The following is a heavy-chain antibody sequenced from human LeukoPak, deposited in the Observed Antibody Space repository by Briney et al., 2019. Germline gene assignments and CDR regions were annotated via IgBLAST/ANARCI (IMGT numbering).Heavy chain of an antibody. CDR1: GFTFSSYW. V-gene: IGHV3-74*01. CDR2: INSDGSST. D-gene: IGHD4-23*01. CDR3: SSGNSHAFDI. J-gene: IGHJ3*02. Sequence: GGSLRLSCAASGFTFSSYWMPWVRQAPGKGLVWVSRINSDGSSTSYADSVKGRFTISRDNAKNTLYLQMNNLRAEDTAVYYCSSGNSHAFDIWGQGTMVTVSS.